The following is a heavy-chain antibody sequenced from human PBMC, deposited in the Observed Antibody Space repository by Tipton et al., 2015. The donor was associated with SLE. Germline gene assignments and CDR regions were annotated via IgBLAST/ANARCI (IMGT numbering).Heavy chain of an antibody. CDR2: MYNSGST. D-gene: IGHD3-10*01. Sequence: LRLSCTVSGGSITTNYWSWIRQPAGKGLEWIGRMYNSGSTDYNPSLKSRVTMSVDTSKNQFSLKLASVTAADTAVYYCARTEVRGVIAMDVWGKGTTVTVSS. CDR1: GGSITTNY. V-gene: IGHV4-4*07. J-gene: IGHJ6*03. CDR3: ARTEVRGVIAMDV.